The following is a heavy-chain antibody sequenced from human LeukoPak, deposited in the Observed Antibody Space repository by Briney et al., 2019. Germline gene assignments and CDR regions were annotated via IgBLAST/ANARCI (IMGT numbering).Heavy chain of an antibody. J-gene: IGHJ4*02. Sequence: PSQTLSLTCTVSGGSISSGGYYWSWIRQHPGKGLEWIGYIYYSGSTYYNPSLKSRVTISVDTSKNQFSPKLSSVTAADTAVYYCVRVVIGMSVYFDYWGQGTLVTVSS. V-gene: IGHV4-31*03. CDR2: IYYSGST. CDR3: VRVVIGMSVYFDY. CDR1: GGSISSGGYY. D-gene: IGHD3-22*01.